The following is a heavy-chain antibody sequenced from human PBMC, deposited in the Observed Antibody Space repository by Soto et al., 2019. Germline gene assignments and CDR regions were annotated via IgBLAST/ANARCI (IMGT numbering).Heavy chain of an antibody. V-gene: IGHV3-7*01. D-gene: IGHD3-3*01. Sequence: GGSLRLSCAASGFTFSSYLMSWVRQAPGKGLEWVANIKQDGSEKYYVDSVKGRFTISRDNAKKSLYLQMNSLRAEDTAVYYCAREGWSGYYRIYYYCYGMAFWGQGTPVTVSS. CDR2: IKQDGSEK. CDR3: AREGWSGYYRIYYYCYGMAF. CDR1: GFTFSSYL. J-gene: IGHJ6*02.